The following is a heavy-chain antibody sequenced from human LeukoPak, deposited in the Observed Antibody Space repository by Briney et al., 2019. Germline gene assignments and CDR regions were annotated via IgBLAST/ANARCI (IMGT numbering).Heavy chain of an antibody. D-gene: IGHD6-13*01. CDR3: ARVTEDSSSWYGYYYYGMDV. J-gene: IGHJ6*02. V-gene: IGHV4-59*02. CDR1: GGSATTYY. Sequence: SETLSLTCTVSGGSATTYYWSWIRQPPGKGLEWIGYMFHSGSTNCHPSLKSRVTFSIDASKNHFSLKLSSVTAADTAVYYCARVTEDSSSWYGYYYYGMDVWGQGTTVTVSS. CDR2: MFHSGST.